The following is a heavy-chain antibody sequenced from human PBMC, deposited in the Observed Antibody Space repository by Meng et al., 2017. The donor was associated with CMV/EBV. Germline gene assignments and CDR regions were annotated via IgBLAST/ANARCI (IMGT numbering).Heavy chain of an antibody. CDR1: GFTFSSYW. D-gene: IGHD3-3*01. Sequence: GESLKISCAASGFTFSSYWMHWVRQAPGKGLVWVSRINSDGSSTSYADSVKGRFTISRDNAKNSLYLQMNSLRAEDTAVYYCARGGGITIFGVVIIQLETGVDVWGQGTTVTVSS. J-gene: IGHJ6*02. CDR3: ARGGGITIFGVVIIQLETGVDV. CDR2: INSDGSST. V-gene: IGHV3-74*01.